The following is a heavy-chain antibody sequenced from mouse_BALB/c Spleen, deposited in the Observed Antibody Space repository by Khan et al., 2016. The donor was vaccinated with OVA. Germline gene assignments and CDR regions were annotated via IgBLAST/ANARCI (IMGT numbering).Heavy chain of an antibody. V-gene: IGHV1-77*01. J-gene: IGHJ1*01. CDR2: IFPGSNTS. D-gene: IGHD1-1*02. CDR3: TRKIVNYGGDYWYFDV. CDR1: GYTFTDYF. Sequence: VQLQQSGPDLVEPGASVMMSCKASGYTFTDYFLGWVKQRPGQGLEWIGEIFPGSNTSYYGEKFRGKATLTADKSSSTVFMKISSLTSEDSAVYFCTRKIVNYGGDYWYFDVWGAGTTVTVSS.